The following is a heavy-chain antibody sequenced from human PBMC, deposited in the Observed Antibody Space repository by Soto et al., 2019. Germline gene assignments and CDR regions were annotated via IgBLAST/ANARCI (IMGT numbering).Heavy chain of an antibody. CDR2: TYYRSKWYN. CDR3: AKVYSSSWFSTPYYYYGMDV. D-gene: IGHD6-13*01. Sequence: SQTLSLPCAISGDSVSSNSAAWNWIRQSPARGLEWLGRTYYRSKWYNDYAVSVKSRITINPDTSKNQFSLQLNSVTPEDTAVYYCAKVYSSSWFSTPYYYYGMDVWGQGTTVTVSS. CDR1: GDSVSSNSAA. V-gene: IGHV6-1*01. J-gene: IGHJ6*02.